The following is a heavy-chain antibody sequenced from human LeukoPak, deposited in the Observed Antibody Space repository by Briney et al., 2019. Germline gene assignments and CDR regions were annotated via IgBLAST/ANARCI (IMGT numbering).Heavy chain of an antibody. D-gene: IGHD2-15*01. CDR2: ISSSSSYI. CDR1: GFTFSSYS. V-gene: IGHV3-21*01. J-gene: IGHJ3*02. CDR3: ARDAERYCSRGSCYGFDI. Sequence: GGSLRLSCAASGFTFSSYSMNWVRQAPVKGLEWVASISSSSSYIYYADSVKGRFTISRDNAKNSLYLQMNSLRAEDTAVFYCARDAERYCSRGSCYGFDIWGQGTMVTVSS.